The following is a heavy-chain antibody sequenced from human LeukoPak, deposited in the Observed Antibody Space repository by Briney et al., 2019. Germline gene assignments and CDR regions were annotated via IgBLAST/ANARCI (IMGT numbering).Heavy chain of an antibody. J-gene: IGHJ4*02. CDR1: GFTFSSHA. CDR2: ISYDGSNK. Sequence: GGSLRLSCAASGFTFSSHAMHWVRQAPGKGLEWVAVISYDGSNKYYADSVKGRFTISRDNSKNTLYLQMNSLRAEGTAVYYCARDRKRYSGYLDYWGQGTLVTVSS. D-gene: IGHD5-12*01. CDR3: ARDRKRYSGYLDY. V-gene: IGHV3-30-3*01.